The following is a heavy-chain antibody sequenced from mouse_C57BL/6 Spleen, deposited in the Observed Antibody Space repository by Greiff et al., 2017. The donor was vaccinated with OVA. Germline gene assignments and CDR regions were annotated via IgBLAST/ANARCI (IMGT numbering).Heavy chain of an antibody. Sequence: DVHLVESGGGLVQPGGSMKLSCVASGFTFSNYWMNWVRQSPEKGLEWVAQIRLKSDNYATHYAESVKGRFTISRDDSKSSVYLQMNNLRAEDTGIYYCTSLYPGFAYWGQGTLVTVSA. CDR1: GFTFSNYW. CDR2: IRLKSDNYAT. J-gene: IGHJ3*01. V-gene: IGHV6-3*01. CDR3: TSLYPGFAY. D-gene: IGHD2-12*01.